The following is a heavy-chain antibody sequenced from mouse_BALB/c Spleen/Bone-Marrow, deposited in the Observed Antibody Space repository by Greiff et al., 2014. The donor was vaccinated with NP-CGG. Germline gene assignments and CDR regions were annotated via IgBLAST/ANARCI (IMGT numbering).Heavy chain of an antibody. D-gene: IGHD1-1*01. CDR1: GHTFTSYW. CDR3: TGSGYYGSRGYAMDY. CDR2: IYPGSGST. Sequence: LQQSGSELVRPGASVKLSCKASGHTFTSYWMHWVKQRPGQGLEWIGNIYPGSGSTNYDEKFKSKATLTVDTSSSTAYMQLSSLTSEDSAVYYCTGSGYYGSRGYAMDYWGQGTSVTVSS. V-gene: IGHV1S22*01. J-gene: IGHJ4*01.